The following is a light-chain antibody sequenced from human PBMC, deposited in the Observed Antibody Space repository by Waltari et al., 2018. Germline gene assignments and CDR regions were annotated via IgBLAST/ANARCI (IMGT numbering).Light chain of an antibody. CDR3: PQYYSYPYT. CDR1: QGISRY. V-gene: IGKV1-8*01. CDR2: AAS. J-gene: IGKJ2*01. Sequence: AIRMTQSPSSFSASTGDRVTITCRASQGISRYLAWYQQKPGKAPKLLIYAASTLQSAVPSRFSGSGSGTDFTLTLSCLQSEDFATYYCPQYYSYPYTFGQGTKLEIK.